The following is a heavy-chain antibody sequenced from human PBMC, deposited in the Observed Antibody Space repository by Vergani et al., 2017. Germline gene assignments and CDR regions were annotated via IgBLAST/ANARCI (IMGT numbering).Heavy chain of an antibody. CDR1: GGTFSSYA. CDR2: IIPIFGTA. V-gene: IGHV1-69*13. Sequence: QVQLVQSGAEVKKPGSSVKASCKAPGGTFSSYAISWVRQAPGQGLEWMGRIIPIFGTANYAQKFQGRVTITADESTSTAYMELSSLGSEATAVYYCARRGLMTTVGTGRDALDIWGQGTMVTVSS. CDR3: ARRGLMTTVGTGRDALDI. D-gene: IGHD4-23*01. J-gene: IGHJ3*02.